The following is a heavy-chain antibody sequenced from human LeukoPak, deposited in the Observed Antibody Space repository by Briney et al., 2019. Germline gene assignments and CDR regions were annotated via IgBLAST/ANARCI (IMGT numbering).Heavy chain of an antibody. CDR1: GGSISSGDYY. V-gene: IGHV4-30-4*01. J-gene: IGHJ5*02. CDR3: ARGDRSASNWFDP. D-gene: IGHD3-22*01. CDR2: IYYSGST. Sequence: SETLSLICTVSGGSISSGDYYWSWIRQPPGQGLEWIGYIYYSGSTYYNPSLKSRVTISVDTSKNQFSLKLNSVTAADTAVYYCARGDRSASNWFDPWGQGMLVTVSS.